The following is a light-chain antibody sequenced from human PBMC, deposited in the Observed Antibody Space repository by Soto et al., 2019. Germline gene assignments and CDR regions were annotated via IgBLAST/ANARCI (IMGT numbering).Light chain of an antibody. Sequence: QSVLTQPPSASGSPGQSVAISCAGTSSDVGAYNYVSWYQQPPGKAPKPIIYEVSKRPSGVPDRFSASKSGTTASLAVSWLQVEDVADYYSTSYAGTSSFVDAFGPGTKVTV. J-gene: IGLJ1*01. CDR2: EVS. V-gene: IGLV2-8*01. CDR1: SSDVGAYNY. CDR3: TSYAGTSSFVDA.